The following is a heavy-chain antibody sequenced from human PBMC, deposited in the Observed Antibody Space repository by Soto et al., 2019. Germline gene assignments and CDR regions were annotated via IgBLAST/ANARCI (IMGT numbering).Heavy chain of an antibody. J-gene: IGHJ4*02. CDR3: ARFHIEAAGQAY. CDR2: INHSGST. V-gene: IGHV4-34*01. Sequence: SETLSLTCAVYGGSFSGYYWSWVRQPPGKGLEWIGEINHSGSTNYNPSLKSRVTISVDTSKNQFSLKLSSVTAADTAVYYCARFHIEAAGQAYWGQGTLVTVSS. D-gene: IGHD6-13*01. CDR1: GGSFSGYY.